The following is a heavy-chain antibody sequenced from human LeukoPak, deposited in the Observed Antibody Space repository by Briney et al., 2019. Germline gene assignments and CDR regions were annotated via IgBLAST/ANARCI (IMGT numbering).Heavy chain of an antibody. Sequence: PSGGSLRLSCAASGFTFSSYAMSWVRQAPGKGLEWVSAISGSGGSTYYADSVKGRFTISRDNSKNTLYLQMNSLRAEDTAVYYCAKAVSIAAAFYNYWGQGTLVTVSS. V-gene: IGHV3-23*01. CDR1: GFTFSSYA. CDR2: ISGSGGST. D-gene: IGHD6-13*01. CDR3: AKAVSIAAAFYNY. J-gene: IGHJ4*02.